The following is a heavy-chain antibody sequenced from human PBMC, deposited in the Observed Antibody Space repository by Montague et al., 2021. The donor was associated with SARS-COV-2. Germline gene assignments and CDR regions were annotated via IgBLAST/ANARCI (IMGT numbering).Heavy chain of an antibody. J-gene: IGHJ3*02. Sequence: SETLSLTCTVSGGSISGYYWNWIRQSPGKGLEWIGSIYYSGSTYYNPSLKSRVTISVDTSKNQFSLKLSSVTAADTAVYYCAGKSITIVQGGIMGAFDIWGQGTLVTVSS. CDR2: IYYSGST. CDR3: AGKSITIVQGGIMGAFDI. D-gene: IGHD3-10*01. V-gene: IGHV4-59*12. CDR1: GGSISGYY.